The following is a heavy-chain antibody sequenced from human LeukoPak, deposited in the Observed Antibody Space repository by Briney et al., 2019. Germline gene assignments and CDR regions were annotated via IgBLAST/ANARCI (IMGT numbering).Heavy chain of an antibody. D-gene: IGHD5-24*01. CDR2: IYSGGAT. CDR1: GLIVSNYF. Sequence: GGSLRLSCAASGLIVSNYFMTWVRQAPGKGLECVSVIYSGGATYYADSVKGRFTISRDNSKNTLYLQMNSLRAEDTAVYYCFGGYNYYWGQGTLVTVSS. J-gene: IGHJ4*02. V-gene: IGHV3-53*01. CDR3: FGGYNYY.